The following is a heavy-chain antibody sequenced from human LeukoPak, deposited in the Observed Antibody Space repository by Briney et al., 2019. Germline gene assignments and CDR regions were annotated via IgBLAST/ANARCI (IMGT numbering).Heavy chain of an antibody. CDR2: IWYDGSNI. CDR1: GISFSSHG. CDR3: AKDLGGGYMNFDY. D-gene: IGHD5-12*01. V-gene: IGHV3-33*03. Sequence: GTSLRLSCAASGISFSSHGMHWVRQAPGKGLEWVAVIWYDGSNIYYADSVKGRFTISRDNSKNTLYLQMNSLRAEDTAVYYCAKDLGGGYMNFDYWGQGTLVTVSS. J-gene: IGHJ4*02.